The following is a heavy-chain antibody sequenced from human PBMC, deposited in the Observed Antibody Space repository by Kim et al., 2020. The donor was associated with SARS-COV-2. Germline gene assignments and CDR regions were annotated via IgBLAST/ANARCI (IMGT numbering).Heavy chain of an antibody. V-gene: IGHV3-33*01. J-gene: IGHJ3*02. Sequence: GGSLRLSCAASGFTFSSYGMHWVRQAPGKGLEWVAVIWYDGSNKYYADSVKGRFTISRDNSKNTLYLQMHSLRAEATAAYYCSSAYNWNDHCAFDIGVQG. CDR3: SSAYNWNDHCAFDI. CDR1: GFTFSSYG. D-gene: IGHD1-20*01. CDR2: IWYDGSNK.